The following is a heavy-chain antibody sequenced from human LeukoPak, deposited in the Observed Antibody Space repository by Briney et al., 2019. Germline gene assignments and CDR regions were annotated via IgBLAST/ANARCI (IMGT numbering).Heavy chain of an antibody. V-gene: IGHV4-34*01. CDR1: GGSFSGFY. Sequence: SETLSLTCAVYGGSFSGFYWSWIRQPPGKGLEWIGSIYYSGSTYYNPSLKSRVTISVDTSKNQFSLKLSSVTAADTAVYYCARVGYDFWSGFDYYYYYMDVWGKGTTVTVSS. CDR3: ARVGYDFWSGFDYYYYYMDV. CDR2: IYYSGST. J-gene: IGHJ6*03. D-gene: IGHD3-3*01.